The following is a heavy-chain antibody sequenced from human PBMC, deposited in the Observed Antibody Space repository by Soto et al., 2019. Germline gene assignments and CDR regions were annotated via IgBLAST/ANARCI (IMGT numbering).Heavy chain of an antibody. Sequence: EVHLVESGGDLIQPGGSLRLSCAVSAFRVSSNYVNWVRQAPGKGLEWVSVIDDAGNTDYADSVKSRFTMSRDNSKNTTFFQITSLRAEDTCTYYCARWHRRVYPLAFDVWGQGTMFTVAS. J-gene: IGHJ3*01. CDR3: ARWHRRVYPLAFDV. CDR1: AFRVSSNY. V-gene: IGHV3-53*01. D-gene: IGHD2-21*01. CDR2: IDDAGNT.